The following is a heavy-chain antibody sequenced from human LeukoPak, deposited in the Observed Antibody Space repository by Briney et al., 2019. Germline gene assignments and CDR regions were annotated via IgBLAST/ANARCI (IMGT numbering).Heavy chain of an antibody. J-gene: IGHJ4*02. CDR3: ARGDGSSSGLYFDS. D-gene: IGHD6-6*01. V-gene: IGHV3-7*01. CDR2: IRQDGITK. CDR1: GFTFSSYW. Sequence: GGSLRLSCAASGFTFSSYWMSWVRQAPGKGLEWVANIRQDGITKYYVDSVKGRFTVSRDNGIYSLFLQMNSLRAEDTAVYYSARGDGSSSGLYFDSWGRGTLVTVSS.